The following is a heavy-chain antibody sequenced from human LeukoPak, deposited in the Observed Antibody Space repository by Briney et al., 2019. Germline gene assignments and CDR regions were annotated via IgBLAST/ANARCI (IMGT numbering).Heavy chain of an antibody. CDR2: IESKTDGGTT. J-gene: IGHJ4*02. CDR1: GFSFSDAW. D-gene: IGHD3-10*01. CDR3: TTYGSGRKFDY. Sequence: KSGGSLRLSCAASGFSFSDAWMSCVRQIPGKGLEWVGRIESKTDGGTTDYAAPVKGRFTISRDDSTNTLYLQMNSLKSEDTAVYYCTTYGSGRKFDYWGQGILVTVSS. V-gene: IGHV3-15*04.